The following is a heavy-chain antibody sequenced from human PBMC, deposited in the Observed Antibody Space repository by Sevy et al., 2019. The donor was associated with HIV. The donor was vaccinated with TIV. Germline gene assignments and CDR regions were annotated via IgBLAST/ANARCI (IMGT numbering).Heavy chain of an antibody. D-gene: IGHD4-17*01. J-gene: IGHJ3*02. V-gene: IGHV3-30*18. Sequence: GGSLRLSCTASGFTFSSYGMHWVRQAPGKGLEWVAVISYDGSNKYYADSVKGRFTISRDNSKNTLYLQMNSLRAEDTAVYYCAKDYGGNSGGAFDIWGQWTMVTVSS. CDR1: GFTFSSYG. CDR2: ISYDGSNK. CDR3: AKDYGGNSGGAFDI.